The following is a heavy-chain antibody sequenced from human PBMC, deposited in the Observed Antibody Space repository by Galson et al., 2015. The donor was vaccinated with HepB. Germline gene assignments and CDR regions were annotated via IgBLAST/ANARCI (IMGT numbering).Heavy chain of an antibody. Sequence: SCKASGGTFSSYAISWVRQAPGQGLEWMGRIIPILGIANYAQKFQGRVTITADKSTSTAYMELSSRRSEDTAVYYCARGDPDAFEIWGQGTMVTVSS. CDR3: ARGDPDAFEI. CDR2: IIPILGIA. J-gene: IGHJ3*02. V-gene: IGHV1-69*04. CDR1: GGTFSSYA.